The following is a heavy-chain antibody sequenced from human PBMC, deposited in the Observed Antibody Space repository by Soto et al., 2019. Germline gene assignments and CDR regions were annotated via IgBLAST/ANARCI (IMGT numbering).Heavy chain of an antibody. CDR2: IIPIFGTA. CDR1: GGTFSSYA. Sequence: SVKVSCKASGGTFSSYAISWVRQAPGQGLEWMGGIIPIFGTANYAQKFQGRVTITADESTSTAYMELSSLRSEDTAVYYCARRTSSSTSHYYYYYGMDVWGQGTTVTVSS. V-gene: IGHV1-69*13. J-gene: IGHJ6*02. CDR3: ARRTSSSTSHYYYYYGMDV. D-gene: IGHD1-26*01.